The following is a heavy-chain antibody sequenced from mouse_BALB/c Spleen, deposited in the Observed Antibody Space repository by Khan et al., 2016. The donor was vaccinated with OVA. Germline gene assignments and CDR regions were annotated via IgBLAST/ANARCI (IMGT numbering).Heavy chain of an antibody. V-gene: IGHV1S56*01. Sequence: QVQLQQSGPEVVKPGASVKMSCKTSVYTFIRNYVHWVKQRPGQGLDWIGWIYPGDGRTKYNEKFKGKTTLTADNSSSIAYMLLSSLTSEDSAIYFCAISYYGSYWYFDVWGAGTTVTVSS. CDR1: VYTFIRNY. D-gene: IGHD1-1*01. CDR3: AISYYGSYWYFDV. CDR2: IYPGDGRT. J-gene: IGHJ1*01.